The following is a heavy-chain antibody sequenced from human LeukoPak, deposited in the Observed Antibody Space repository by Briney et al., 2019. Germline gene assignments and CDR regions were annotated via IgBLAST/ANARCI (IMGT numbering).Heavy chain of an antibody. D-gene: IGHD6-19*01. CDR1: GFTFSSYA. J-gene: IGHJ4*02. V-gene: IGHV3-30*04. Sequence: PGRSLRLSCAASGFTFSSYAMHWARQAPGKGLEWVAVISYDGSNKYYADSVKGRFTISRDNSKNTLYLQMNSLRAEDTAVYYCARDGSGWYDEYYFDYWGQGTLVTVSS. CDR2: ISYDGSNK. CDR3: ARDGSGWYDEYYFDY.